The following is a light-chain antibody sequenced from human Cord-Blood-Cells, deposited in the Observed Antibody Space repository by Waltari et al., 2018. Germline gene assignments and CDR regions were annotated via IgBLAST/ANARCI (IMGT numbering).Light chain of an antibody. CDR2: DFS. Sequence: QSALTQPASVSGSPGQSITISCTGTSSHVGGYNYISWYQQHPGKAPKLSIYDFSNRPSGVSNRFSGSKSGNTASLTISGLQAEDEADYYCSSYTSSSTLVFGGGTKLTVL. V-gene: IGLV2-14*01. CDR1: SSHVGGYNY. CDR3: SSYTSSSTLV. J-gene: IGLJ3*02.